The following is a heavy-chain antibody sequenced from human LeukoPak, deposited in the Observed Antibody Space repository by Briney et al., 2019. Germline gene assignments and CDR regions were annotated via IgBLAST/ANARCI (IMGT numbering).Heavy chain of an antibody. Sequence: TLSLTCTVSGGSISSGDYYWSWIRQPPGKGLEWIGYIYYSGSTYYNPSLKSRVTISVDTSKNQFSLKLSSVTAADTAVYYCARSLGVVSRYNWFDPWGQGTLVTVSS. J-gene: IGHJ5*02. D-gene: IGHD3-22*01. CDR2: IYYSGST. CDR3: ARSLGVVSRYNWFDP. CDR1: GGSISSGDYY. V-gene: IGHV4-30-4*08.